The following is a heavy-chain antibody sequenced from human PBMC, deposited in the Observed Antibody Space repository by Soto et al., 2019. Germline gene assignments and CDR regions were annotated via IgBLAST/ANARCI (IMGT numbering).Heavy chain of an antibody. CDR1: GYSFTSYW. CDR3: ARHVGYYGPPPAGRFAY. J-gene: IGHJ4*02. Sequence: LGESLKISCKGSGYSFTSYWIGWVRQMPGKGLEWMGIIYPGDSDTRYSPSFQGQVTISADKSISTAYLQWSSLKASDTAMYYCARHVGYYGPPPAGRFAYCARGSLVPVSS. V-gene: IGHV5-51*01. D-gene: IGHD3-10*01. CDR2: IYPGDSDT.